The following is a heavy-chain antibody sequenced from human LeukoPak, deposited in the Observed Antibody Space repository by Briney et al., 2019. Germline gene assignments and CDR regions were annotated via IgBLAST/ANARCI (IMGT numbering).Heavy chain of an antibody. V-gene: IGHV1-18*04. Sequence: ASVKVSCKASGYTFTSYAIGWVRQAPGQGLEWMGWISGYNGNTNYAQKLQGRVTLTTDTSTSTAYMELRSLGSDDAAIYYCARNVDTSMVTLWYFDYWGQGTLVTVSS. CDR2: ISGYNGNT. CDR3: ARNVDTSMVTLWYFDY. D-gene: IGHD5-18*01. J-gene: IGHJ4*02. CDR1: GYTFTSYA.